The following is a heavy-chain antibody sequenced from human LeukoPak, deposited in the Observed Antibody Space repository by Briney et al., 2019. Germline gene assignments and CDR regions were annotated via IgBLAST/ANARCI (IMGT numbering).Heavy chain of an antibody. CDR1: GFTFSDFY. J-gene: IGHJ4*02. V-gene: IGHV3-11*05. Sequence: GGSLRLSCAASGFTFSDFYMNWIRQAAGKGLEWVSYISSSSGDTNYADSVKGRFTISRDNAKNSLYLQMNSLRAEDTAVYYCARGYTWRSDIDYWGQGTLVTVSS. D-gene: IGHD1-1*01. CDR2: ISSSSGDT. CDR3: ARGYTWRSDIDY.